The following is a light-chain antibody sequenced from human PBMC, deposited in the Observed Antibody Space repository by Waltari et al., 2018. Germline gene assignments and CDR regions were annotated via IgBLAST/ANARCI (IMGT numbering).Light chain of an antibody. Sequence: CQDTHSVGNSSLAGYRQRPGEAPRLVIDRASSSATGITDRFSGSGSGTDFSLTFSRLGPEDLEVYYCQQHGTLPAPFGQGTKVEIK. J-gene: IGKJ1*01. CDR2: RAS. CDR3: QQHGTLPAP. V-gene: IGKV3-20*01. CDR1: HSVGNSS.